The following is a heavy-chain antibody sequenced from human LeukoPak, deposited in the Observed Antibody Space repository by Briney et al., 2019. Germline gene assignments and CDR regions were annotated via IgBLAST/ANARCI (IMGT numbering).Heavy chain of an antibody. J-gene: IGHJ4*02. Sequence: ESGPTLVKPTQTLTLTCSFSGFSLTTSGLGVGWIRQPPEKALEWLAIVYWNGDKRYSPSLRSRLTITKDTSRNEVVLTMTNMDPVDTATYYCAHLAVAHDFSSLPSFWGQGTQVTVSS. D-gene: IGHD3-3*01. V-gene: IGHV2-5*01. CDR2: VYWNGDK. CDR1: GFSLTTSGLG. CDR3: AHLAVAHDFSSLPSF.